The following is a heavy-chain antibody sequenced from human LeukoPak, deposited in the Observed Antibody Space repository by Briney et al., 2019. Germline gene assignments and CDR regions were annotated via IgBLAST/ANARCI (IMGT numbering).Heavy chain of an antibody. V-gene: IGHV3-7*03. Sequence: GGSPRLSCAASGFTFSRYWMSWVRQAPGKGLEWVANMKQDGSEKYYVDSVKDRFTISRDNAKNSLYLQMNSLRAEDTAVYYCARDGSDYGEYDYWGQGTLVTVSS. CDR1: GFTFSRYW. D-gene: IGHD4-17*01. CDR3: ARDGSDYGEYDY. CDR2: MKQDGSEK. J-gene: IGHJ4*02.